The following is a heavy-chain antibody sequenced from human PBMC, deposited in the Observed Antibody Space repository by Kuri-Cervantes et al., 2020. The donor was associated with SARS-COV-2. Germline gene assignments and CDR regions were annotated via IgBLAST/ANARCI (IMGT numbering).Heavy chain of an antibody. Sequence: GESLKISCAASGFTFSSYSMNWVRQAPGKGLEWVSHISSSSSTIYYADSVKGRFTISRDNAKNSLYLQMNSLRAEDTAVYYCAKGWGWEPDDYWGQGTLVTVSS. CDR1: GFTFSSYS. D-gene: IGHD1-26*01. J-gene: IGHJ4*02. CDR3: AKGWGWEPDDY. CDR2: ISSSSSTI. V-gene: IGHV3-48*01.